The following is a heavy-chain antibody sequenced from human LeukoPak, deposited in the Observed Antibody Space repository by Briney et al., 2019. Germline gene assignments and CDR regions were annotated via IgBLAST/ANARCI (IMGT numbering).Heavy chain of an antibody. CDR3: ARSLEVDP. V-gene: IGHV3-48*04. Sequence: PGGSLRLSCAVSGFTLSSYSMHWVRQAPGKGLEWISYISRGSTTMFYADSVRGRFTISRDNAKNSLYLQMSSLRAEDTAVYYCARSLEVDPWGQGTLVTVSS. J-gene: IGHJ5*02. CDR1: GFTLSSYS. CDR2: ISRGSTTM.